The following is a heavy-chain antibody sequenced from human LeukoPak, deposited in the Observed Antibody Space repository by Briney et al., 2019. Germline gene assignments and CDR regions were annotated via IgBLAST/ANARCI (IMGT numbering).Heavy chain of an antibody. CDR2: IYYSGST. Sequence: PSETLSLTCTVSGGSISSSSYYWGWIRQPPGKGLEWIGSIYYSGSTYYNPSLKSRVTISVDTSKNQFSLKLSSVTAADTAVYYCARGTNLQYYDFWSGYGEWFDPWGQGTLVTVSS. D-gene: IGHD3-3*01. CDR1: GGSISSSSYY. V-gene: IGHV4-39*01. CDR3: ARGTNLQYYDFWSGYGEWFDP. J-gene: IGHJ5*02.